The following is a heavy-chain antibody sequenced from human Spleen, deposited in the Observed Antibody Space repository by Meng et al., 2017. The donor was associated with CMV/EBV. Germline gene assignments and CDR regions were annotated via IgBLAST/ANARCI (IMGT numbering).Heavy chain of an antibody. CDR1: SHYY. V-gene: IGHV1-2*02. CDR3: ARGGYCSAASCFPTRRLDS. Sequence: SHYYIHWLRQAPGPEPRWMGWMKPSNGDTTYAHNFQGRVSMTSDRSINTAYMDLIRLTSDDTAVYYCARGGYCSAASCFPTRRLDSWGQGALVTVSS. D-gene: IGHD2-2*01. CDR2: MKPSNGDT. J-gene: IGHJ4*02.